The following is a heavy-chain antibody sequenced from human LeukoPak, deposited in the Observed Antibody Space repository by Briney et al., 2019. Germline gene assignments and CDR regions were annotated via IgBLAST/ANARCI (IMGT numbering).Heavy chain of an antibody. D-gene: IGHD3-22*01. CDR1: GGSISSGGYY. Sequence: PSETLSLTRTVSGGSISSGGYYWSWIRQPPGKGLEWIGYIYHSGSTYYNPSLKSRVTISVDRSKNQFSLKLSSVTAADTAVYYCARDLTDYYDSSGYFDYWGQGTLVTVSS. CDR2: IYHSGST. V-gene: IGHV4-30-2*01. CDR3: ARDLTDYYDSSGYFDY. J-gene: IGHJ4*02.